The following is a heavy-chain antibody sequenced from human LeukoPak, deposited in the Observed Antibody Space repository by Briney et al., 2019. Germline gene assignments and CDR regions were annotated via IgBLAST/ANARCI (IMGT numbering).Heavy chain of an antibody. Sequence: PGGSLRLSCAASGFTFSSNSMNWVRQAPGKGLEWVSYISRSSDTIYYADSVKGRFTISRDNSKNTLYLQMNSLRAEDTALYYCARDRRYYDSSGYYFHWYFDLWGRGTLVTVSS. J-gene: IGHJ2*01. CDR3: ARDRRYYDSSGYYFHWYFDL. CDR2: ISRSSDTI. D-gene: IGHD3-22*01. V-gene: IGHV3-48*01. CDR1: GFTFSSNS.